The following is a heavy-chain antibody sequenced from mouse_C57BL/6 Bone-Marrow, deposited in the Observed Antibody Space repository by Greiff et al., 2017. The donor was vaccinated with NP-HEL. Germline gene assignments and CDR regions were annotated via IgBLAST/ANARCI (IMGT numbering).Heavy chain of an antibody. CDR1: GFSLTSYG. J-gene: IGHJ4*01. CDR3: ARNGHYYYGSSYLYYYAMDY. CDR2: IWSGGST. D-gene: IGHD1-1*01. V-gene: IGHV2-2*01. Sequence: QVQLQQSGPGLVQPSQSLSITCTVSGFSLTSYGVHWVRQSPGKGLEWLGVIWSGGSTDYNAAFMSRLSISKDNSKSQVFFKMNSLQADDTAIYYCARNGHYYYGSSYLYYYAMDYWGQGTSVTVSS.